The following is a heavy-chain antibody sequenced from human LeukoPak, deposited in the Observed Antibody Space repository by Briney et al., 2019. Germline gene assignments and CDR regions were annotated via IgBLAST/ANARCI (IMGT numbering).Heavy chain of an antibody. J-gene: IGHJ4*02. CDR1: GCTFSSYA. D-gene: IGHD3-3*01. CDR2: ISGSGGSK. CDR3: AKDETIFGVGSFDY. V-gene: IGHV3-23*01. Sequence: PGGSLRLSCAAAGCTFSSYAMSWVRQAAGKGLELVSAISGSGGSKYYAASVKGRFTISRDNSKNTLYLQMNSLRAEDTAVYYCAKDETIFGVGSFDYWGQGNLVTVSS.